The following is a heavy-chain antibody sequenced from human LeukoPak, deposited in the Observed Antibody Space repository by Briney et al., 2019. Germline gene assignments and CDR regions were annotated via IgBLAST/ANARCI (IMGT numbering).Heavy chain of an antibody. CDR2: MNTNSGNT. J-gene: IGHJ6*03. Sequence: ASVKVSCKASGYTFTSYDINWVRQATGQGLEWMGWMNTNSGNTGYAQKFQGRVTMTMNTSISTAYMELSSLRSEDTAVYYCARVKYYYYMDVWGKGTTVTVSS. CDR3: ARVKYYYYMDV. V-gene: IGHV1-8*01. CDR1: GYTFTSYD.